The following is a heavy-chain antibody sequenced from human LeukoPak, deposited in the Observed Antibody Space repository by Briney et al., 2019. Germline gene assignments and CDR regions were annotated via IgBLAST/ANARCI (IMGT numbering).Heavy chain of an antibody. D-gene: IGHD2-21*02. CDR1: GGSFSGYY. Sequence: ASETLSLTCAVYGGSFSGYYWSWIRQPPGKGLEWIGEINHSGSTNYNPSLKSRVTISVDTSKNQFSLKLSSVTAADTAVYYCARGRGDCPTDYWGQGTLVTVSA. CDR2: INHSGST. J-gene: IGHJ4*02. V-gene: IGHV4-34*01. CDR3: ARGRGDCPTDY.